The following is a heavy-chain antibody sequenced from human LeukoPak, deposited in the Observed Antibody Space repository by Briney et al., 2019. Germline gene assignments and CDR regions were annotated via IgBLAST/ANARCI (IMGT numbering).Heavy chain of an antibody. J-gene: IGHJ4*02. Sequence: GGSLRLSCVASGFTFSSYAMSWVRQAPGKGLEGVSAISGSGGSTYYADSVKGRFTISRDNSKNTLYLQMNSLRAEDTAVYYCAKSREQLVLSYFDYWGQGTLVTVSS. CDR3: AKSREQLVLSYFDY. D-gene: IGHD6-13*01. CDR1: GFTFSSYA. CDR2: ISGSGGST. V-gene: IGHV3-23*01.